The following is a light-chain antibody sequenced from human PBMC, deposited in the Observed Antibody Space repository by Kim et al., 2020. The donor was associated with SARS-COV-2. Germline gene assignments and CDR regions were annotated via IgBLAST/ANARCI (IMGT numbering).Light chain of an antibody. V-gene: IGLV2-14*03. CDR1: SSDVGGYNY. J-gene: IGLJ2*01. Sequence: HSITNSCTGTSSDVGGYNYVSWYQQHPGKAPKLMIYDVSNRPSGVSNRFSGSKSGNTASLTISGLQAEDEADYYCSSYTSSTTVVFGGGTQLTVL. CDR3: SSYTSSTTVV. CDR2: DVS.